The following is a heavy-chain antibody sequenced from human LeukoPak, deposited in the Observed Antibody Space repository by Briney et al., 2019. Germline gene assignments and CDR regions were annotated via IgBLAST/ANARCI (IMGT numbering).Heavy chain of an antibody. V-gene: IGHV1-18*01. CDR3: ARIFHLYSSGWYWFDP. CDR2: ISAYNGNT. Sequence: GASVKVSCTASGYTFTSYGISWVRQAPGQGLEWMGWISAYNGNTNYAQKLQGRVTMTRNTAISTAYMELSSLRSEDTAVYYCARIFHLYSSGWYWFDPWGQGTLVTVSS. D-gene: IGHD6-19*01. J-gene: IGHJ5*02. CDR1: GYTFTSYG.